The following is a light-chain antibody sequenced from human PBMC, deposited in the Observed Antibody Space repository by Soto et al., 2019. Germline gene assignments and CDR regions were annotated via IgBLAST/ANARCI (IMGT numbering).Light chain of an antibody. V-gene: IGLV2-11*01. CDR1: SSDVGGYNY. CDR2: DVT. CDR3: CSYAGSYPWV. Sequence: QSALTQPRSVSGSPGQSVTISCTGTSSDVGGYNYVSWYQQHPGKVPKLMIYDVTKRPSGVPDRFSGSKSGNTASLSISGLQAEDEADYYCCSYAGSYPWVFCGGTKLTVL. J-gene: IGLJ3*02.